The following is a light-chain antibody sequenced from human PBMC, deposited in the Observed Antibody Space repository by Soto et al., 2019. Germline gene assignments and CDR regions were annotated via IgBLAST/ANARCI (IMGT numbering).Light chain of an antibody. V-gene: IGKV1-5*01. CDR3: QQYDNWPYT. Sequence: DIQMTQSPSTLSASVGDRVTITCRASQSISSWLAWYQQKPGKAPKLLIYAASTLQSGVPSRFSGSGSGTDFTLTISGLQSEDFAVYYCQQYDNWPYTFGQGTKVDTK. J-gene: IGKJ2*01. CDR1: QSISSW. CDR2: AAS.